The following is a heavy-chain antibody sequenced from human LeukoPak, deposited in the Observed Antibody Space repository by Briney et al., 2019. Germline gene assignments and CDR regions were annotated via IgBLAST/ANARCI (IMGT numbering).Heavy chain of an antibody. CDR2: ISYDGRNK. Sequence: GGSLRLSCAASGFTFSSYAMHWVRQAPGKGLEWVAVISYDGRNKYYAGSVKGRFTISRDNSKNTLYLQMNSLRAEDTAVYYCASKYSGSYDYWGQGTLVTVSS. D-gene: IGHD1-26*01. CDR1: GFTFSSYA. V-gene: IGHV3-30-3*01. J-gene: IGHJ4*02. CDR3: ASKYSGSYDY.